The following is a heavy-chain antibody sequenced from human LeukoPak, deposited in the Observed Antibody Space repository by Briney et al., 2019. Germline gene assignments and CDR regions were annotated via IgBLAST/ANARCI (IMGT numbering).Heavy chain of an antibody. V-gene: IGHV4-4*07. D-gene: IGHD2-8*02. J-gene: IGHJ3*02. CDR2: IYTSGST. CDR1: GGSISSYY. CDR3: ASPLVDQGGDAFDI. Sequence: SETLSLTCTVSGGSISSYYWSWIRQPAGKGLEWIGRIYTSGSTNYNPSLKSQVTMSVDTSKNQFSLKLSSVTAADTAVYYCASPLVDQGGDAFDIWSQGTMVTVSS.